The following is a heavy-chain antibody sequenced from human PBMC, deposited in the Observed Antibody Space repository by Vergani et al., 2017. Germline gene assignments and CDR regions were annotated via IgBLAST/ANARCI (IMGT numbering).Heavy chain of an antibody. Sequence: QVQLQQWGAGLLKPSETLSLTCAVYGGSFSGYYWSWIRQPPGKGLEWIGEINHSGSTNYNPSLKSRVTISVDTSKNQFSPKLSSVTAADTAVYYCARWAVDYGDAFDIWGQGTMVTVSS. CDR3: ARWAVDYGDAFDI. J-gene: IGHJ3*02. CDR1: GGSFSGYY. D-gene: IGHD3-16*01. CDR2: INHSGST. V-gene: IGHV4-34*01.